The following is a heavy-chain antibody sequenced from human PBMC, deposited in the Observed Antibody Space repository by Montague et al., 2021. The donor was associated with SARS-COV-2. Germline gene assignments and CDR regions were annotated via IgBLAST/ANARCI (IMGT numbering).Heavy chain of an antibody. V-gene: IGHV4-31*03. CDR1: GGSISAGYY. J-gene: IGHJ6*02. CDR2: IYYIGST. CDR3: ASAIAVADTHYYYYGMDV. Sequence: TLSLTCTVSGGSISAGYYWTWIRQIPGKGLEWIGYIYYIGSTXSNPSLKCRVIMSLDTSKHHFSLKVSSLTAAATATYFCASAIAVADTHYYYYGMDVWGQGTKVTVSS. D-gene: IGHD6-19*01.